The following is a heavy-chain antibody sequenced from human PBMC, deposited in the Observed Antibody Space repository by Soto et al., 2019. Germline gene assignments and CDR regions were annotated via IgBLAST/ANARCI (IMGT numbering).Heavy chain of an antibody. D-gene: IGHD3-3*01. CDR3: AKIESAGVVILYYFDY. CDR1: GFTFSSYA. Sequence: EVQLLESGGGLVQPGGSLRLSCAASGFTFSSYAMSWVRQAPGKGLEWVSAISGSGGSTYYADSVKGRFTISRDNSKNTLYLQMNSLRAEDTAVYYCAKIESAGVVILYYFDYWGQGTLVTVSS. V-gene: IGHV3-23*01. CDR2: ISGSGGST. J-gene: IGHJ4*02.